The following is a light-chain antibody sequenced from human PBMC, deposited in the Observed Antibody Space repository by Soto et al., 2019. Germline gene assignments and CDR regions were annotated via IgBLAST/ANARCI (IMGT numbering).Light chain of an antibody. CDR2: GIS. Sequence: QSVLTQPPSVSGAPGQRVTISCTGSSSNIGAGYHVHWYQQLPGTAPKLLIYGISNRPSGVPDRFSGSKSGTSASLAITGLQAEDEADYYCQSYDSSLSGSVFGGGTKLTVL. J-gene: IGLJ3*02. V-gene: IGLV1-40*01. CDR3: QSYDSSLSGSV. CDR1: SSNIGAGYH.